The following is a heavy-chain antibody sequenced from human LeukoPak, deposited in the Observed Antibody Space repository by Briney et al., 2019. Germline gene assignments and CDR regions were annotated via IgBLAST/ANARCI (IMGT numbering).Heavy chain of an antibody. V-gene: IGHV3-21*01. CDR3: ATDLIHYYGSGAKT. J-gene: IGHJ5*02. Sequence: PGGSLRLSCAASGFTFDDYGMNWVRQPPGKGLEWVSSITSSSSYIYYTDSAKGRFTISRDNAKNSLYLQMNSLRAEDTAVYYCATDLIHYYGSGAKTWGQGTLVTVSS. D-gene: IGHD3-10*01. CDR2: ITSSSSYI. CDR1: GFTFDDYG.